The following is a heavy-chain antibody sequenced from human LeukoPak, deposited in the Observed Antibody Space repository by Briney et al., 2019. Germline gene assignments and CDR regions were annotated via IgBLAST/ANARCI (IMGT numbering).Heavy chain of an antibody. CDR3: ARDPNGNYVGAFDFQR. V-gene: IGHV3-23*01. Sequence: GGSQRLSCAASGFTFTSYAMTWVRQAPGKGLEWVSSITDSGGTTYYADSVKGRFTISRDNYKNTLYLQMNSLRVEDTAVYYCARDPNGNYVGAFDFQRWGQGTLVTVSS. CDR1: GFTFTSYA. J-gene: IGHJ1*01. CDR2: ITDSGGTT. D-gene: IGHD4-17*01.